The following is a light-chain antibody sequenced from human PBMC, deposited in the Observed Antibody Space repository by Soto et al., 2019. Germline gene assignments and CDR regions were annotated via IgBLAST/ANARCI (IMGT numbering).Light chain of an antibody. CDR1: SSDVGGYKY. Sequence: QSALTQSPSASGSPGQSVTISCTGTSSDVGGYKYVSWYQQHPGKAPKLMIYEVSQRPSGVPDRFSGSKSGNTASLTVSGLQAEDEADYYCSSYAGSNNLNVFGGGTKVTVL. CDR3: SSYAGSNNLNV. CDR2: EVS. V-gene: IGLV2-8*01. J-gene: IGLJ2*01.